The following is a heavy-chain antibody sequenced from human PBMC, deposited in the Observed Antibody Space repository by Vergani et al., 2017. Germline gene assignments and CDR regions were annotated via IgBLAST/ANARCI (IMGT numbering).Heavy chain of an antibody. Sequence: QVQLKQWGAGLLKPSETLSLTCTVSGGSLNNYYWSWIRQSPGKGLQWIGEINRGGTTKYSPSLASRVIISVDTSKNKFSLKMNSVTAADSAVYYCARGRSYQAECNSANSSTGRFGPGGKGTLVTVPS. CDR3: ARGRSYQAECNSANSSTGRFGP. V-gene: IGHV4-34*02. J-gene: IGHJ5*02. CDR2: INRGGTT. D-gene: IGHD2/OR15-2a*01. CDR1: GGSLNNYY.